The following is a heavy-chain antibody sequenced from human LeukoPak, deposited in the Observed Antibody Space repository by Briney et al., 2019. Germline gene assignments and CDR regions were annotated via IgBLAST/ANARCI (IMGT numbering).Heavy chain of an antibody. D-gene: IGHD4-11*01. CDR3: AKVKAGYSNYYYYYYGMDV. Sequence: GVSLRLSCAASGFTFSSYAMSWVRQAPGKGLEWVSAISGSGGSTYYADSVKGRFTISRDNSKNTLYLQMNSLRAEDTAVYYCAKVKAGYSNYYYYYYGMDVWGQGTTVTVSS. V-gene: IGHV3-23*01. CDR1: GFTFSSYA. J-gene: IGHJ6*02. CDR2: ISGSGGST.